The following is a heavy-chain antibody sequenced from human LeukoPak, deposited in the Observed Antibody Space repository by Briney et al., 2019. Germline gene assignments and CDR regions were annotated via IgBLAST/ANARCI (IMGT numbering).Heavy chain of an antibody. J-gene: IGHJ4*02. V-gene: IGHV3-21*01. Sequence: PGGSLRLSCAASGFTFSSYSMNWVRQAPGKGLEWVSSISSSSYIYYADSVKGRFTISRDNAKNSLYLQMNSLRAEDTAVYYCARDRSTYYYDSSGCLDYWGQGTLVTVSS. D-gene: IGHD3-22*01. CDR2: ISSSSYI. CDR1: GFTFSSYS. CDR3: ARDRSTYYYDSSGCLDY.